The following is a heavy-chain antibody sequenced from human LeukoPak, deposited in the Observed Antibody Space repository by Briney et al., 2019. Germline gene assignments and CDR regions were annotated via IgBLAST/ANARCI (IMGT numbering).Heavy chain of an antibody. CDR3: ARGGARTTMLINY. CDR1: GGSISSYY. D-gene: IGHD3-16*01. Sequence: PSETLSLTCTVSGGSISSYYWSWIRQPPGKGLEWIGYIYYSGSTNYNPSLKSRVTISVDTSKNQFSLKLSPVTAADTAVYYCARGGARTTMLINYWGQGTLVTVSS. J-gene: IGHJ4*02. V-gene: IGHV4-59*01. CDR2: IYYSGST.